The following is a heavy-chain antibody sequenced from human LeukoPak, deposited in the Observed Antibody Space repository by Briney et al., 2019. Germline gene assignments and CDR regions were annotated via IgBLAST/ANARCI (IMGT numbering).Heavy chain of an antibody. D-gene: IGHD3-22*01. V-gene: IGHV3-64D*06. CDR3: ARDQNYDSSGYYDY. J-gene: IGHJ4*02. CDR1: GFTFTSYA. Sequence: GGSLRLSCSASGFTFTSYAMHWVRQAPGKGLQYVSAINNNGGTTFYADSVKGRFTISRDNSKNTLYLQMSSLRAEDTAVYYCARDQNYDSSGYYDYWGQGTLVTVSS. CDR2: INNNGGTT.